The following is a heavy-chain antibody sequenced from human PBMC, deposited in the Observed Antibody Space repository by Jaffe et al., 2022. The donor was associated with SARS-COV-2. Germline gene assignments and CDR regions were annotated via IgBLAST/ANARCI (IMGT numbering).Heavy chain of an antibody. CDR2: ISSSSSYI. V-gene: IGHV3-21*01. CDR1: GFTFSSYS. Sequence: EVQLVESGGGLVKPGGSLRLSCAASGFTFSSYSMNWVRQAPGKGLEWVSSISSSSSYIYYADSVKGRFTISRDNAKNSLYLQMNSLRAEDTAVYYCARDGAQSGWLRFYPGYWYFDLWGRGTLVTVSS. D-gene: IGHD5-12*01. CDR3: ARDGAQSGWLRFYPGYWYFDL. J-gene: IGHJ2*01.